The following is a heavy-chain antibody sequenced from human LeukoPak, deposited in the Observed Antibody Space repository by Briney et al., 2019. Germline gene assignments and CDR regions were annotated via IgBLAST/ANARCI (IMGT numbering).Heavy chain of an antibody. J-gene: IGHJ4*02. D-gene: IGHD4-23*01. V-gene: IGHV1-69*04. Sequence: SVKVSCKASGGTFSSYAISWVRQAPGQGLEWMGRIIPILGIANYAQKFQGRVTITADKSTSTAYMELSSLRSEDTAVYYCARGVTTVGSFDYWGQGTLVTVSS. CDR1: GGTFSSYA. CDR2: IIPILGIA. CDR3: ARGVTTVGSFDY.